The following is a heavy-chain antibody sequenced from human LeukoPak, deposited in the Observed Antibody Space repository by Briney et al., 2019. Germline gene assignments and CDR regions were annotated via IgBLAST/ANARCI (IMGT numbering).Heavy chain of an antibody. CDR2: ISYDGNSK. Sequence: GGSLRLSCAASGFTFSRYGMHWVRQAPGKGLGWVAVISYDGNSKYYADSVKGRFTISRDNSKNTLYLQMNSLRAEDTAVYYCAKAANWGSFDYWGQGTLVTVSS. CDR1: GFTFSRYG. D-gene: IGHD7-27*01. V-gene: IGHV3-30*18. CDR3: AKAANWGSFDY. J-gene: IGHJ4*02.